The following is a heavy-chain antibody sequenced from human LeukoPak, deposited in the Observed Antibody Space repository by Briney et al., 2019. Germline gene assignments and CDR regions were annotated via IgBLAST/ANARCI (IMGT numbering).Heavy chain of an antibody. CDR1: GGSISSYY. J-gene: IGHJ3*02. D-gene: IGHD3-3*01. CDR3: ARGGRITIFGVALDAFDI. V-gene: IGHV4-59*01. CDR2: IYYSGST. Sequence: SETLSLTCTVSGGSISSYYWSWIRQPPGKGLEWIGYIYYSGSTNYNPSLKSRVTISVDTSKNQFSLKLSSVTAADTAVYYCARGGRITIFGVALDAFDIWGQGTMVTVSS.